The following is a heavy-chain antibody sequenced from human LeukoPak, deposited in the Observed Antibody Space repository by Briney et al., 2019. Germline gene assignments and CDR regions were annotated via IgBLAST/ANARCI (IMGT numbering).Heavy chain of an antibody. V-gene: IGHV3-23*01. CDR2: ISSGGGST. D-gene: IGHD6-6*01. CDR3: ANARGTSSSYFDL. Sequence: PAGSLRLSCAASGFTFSSYAMGWVRQPPGKGLEWVSGISSGGGSTYYTDSMKGRFTISRDNSKNTLYLQMNSLAAEDTALYYCANARGTSSSYFDLWGRGTLVTVSS. J-gene: IGHJ2*01. CDR1: GFTFSSYA.